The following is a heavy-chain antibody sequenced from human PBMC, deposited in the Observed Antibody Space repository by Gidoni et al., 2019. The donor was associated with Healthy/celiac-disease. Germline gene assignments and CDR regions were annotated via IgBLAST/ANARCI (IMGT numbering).Heavy chain of an antibody. CDR1: GGSISSSSYY. J-gene: IGHJ4*02. CDR2: IYYSGST. D-gene: IGHD3-10*01. CDR3: ATIIGSEGGGFDY. V-gene: IGHV4-39*07. Sequence: QLQLQESGPGLVKPSETLSLTCTVSGGSISSSSYYWGWIRQPPGKGLEWIGSIYYSGSTYYNPSLKSRVTISVDTSKNQFSLKLSSVTAADTAVYYCATIIGSEGGGFDYWGQGTLVTVSS.